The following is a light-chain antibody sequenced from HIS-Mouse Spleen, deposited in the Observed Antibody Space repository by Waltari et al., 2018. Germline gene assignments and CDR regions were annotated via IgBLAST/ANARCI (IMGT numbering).Light chain of an antibody. CDR3: QAWDSSTAVV. Sequence: SYELTQPPSVSVSPGQTASIPCSGDTWGDKYACWYQQKPGQSPVLVIDQDSKRASGIPERFSGSNSGNTATLTISGTQAMDEADYYCQAWDSSTAVVFGGGTKLTVL. CDR1: TWGDKY. J-gene: IGLJ2*01. CDR2: QDS. V-gene: IGLV3-1*01.